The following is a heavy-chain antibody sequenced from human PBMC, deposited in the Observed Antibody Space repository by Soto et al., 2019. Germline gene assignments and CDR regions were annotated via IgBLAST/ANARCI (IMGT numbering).Heavy chain of an antibody. CDR2: IKQDGSDK. CDR3: ARTVATIDGDVLNY. D-gene: IGHD5-12*01. Sequence: PGGSLRLSCAASGFTFSHYWMSWVRQAPGKGLEWVANIKQDGSDKYYVDSVKGRFTISRDNAKNSLFLQMNSLRAEDTAVYYCARTVATIDGDVLNYWGQGTLVTVSS. J-gene: IGHJ4*02. V-gene: IGHV3-7*01. CDR1: GFTFSHYW.